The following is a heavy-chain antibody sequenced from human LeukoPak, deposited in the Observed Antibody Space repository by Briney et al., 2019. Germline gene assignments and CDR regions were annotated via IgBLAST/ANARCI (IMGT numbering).Heavy chain of an antibody. CDR3: AKLIGSSSDIG. Sequence: GGSLRLSCAASGFTFSSNAMSWVRQAPGKGLERVSSISDSGESTYYADSVKGRFTISRDNSKNTLYLQMNGLRAEDTAVYYCAKLIGSSSDIGWGQGTLVTVSS. CDR1: GFTFSSNA. J-gene: IGHJ4*02. D-gene: IGHD2-15*01. V-gene: IGHV3-23*01. CDR2: ISDSGEST.